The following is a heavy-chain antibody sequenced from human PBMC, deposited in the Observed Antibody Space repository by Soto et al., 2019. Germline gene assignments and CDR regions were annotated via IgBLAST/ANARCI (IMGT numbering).Heavy chain of an antibody. V-gene: IGHV1-46*01. J-gene: IGHJ3*02. D-gene: IGHD6-13*01. CDR1: GYTFTSYY. CDR2: INPSVAIT. CDR3: ALGSWSGETFDI. Sequence: ASVKVSCKASGYTFTSYYMHWVRQAPGQGLEWMGIINPSVAITSYAQKFQGRVTITRDTSTTTAYMELSSLRSEDTAVYYCALGSWSGETFDIWGQGTLVT.